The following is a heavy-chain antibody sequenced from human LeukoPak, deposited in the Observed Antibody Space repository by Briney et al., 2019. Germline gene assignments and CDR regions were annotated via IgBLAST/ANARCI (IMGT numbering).Heavy chain of an antibody. CDR1: GGSFSGYY. CDR3: ARIGGKSMVYGMDV. Sequence: KASETLSLTCAVYGGSFSGYYWSWIRQPPGKGLEWIEEINHSGGTNYNPSLKSRVTISVDTSKNQFSLKLSSVTAADTAVYYCARIGGKSMVYGMDVWGQGTTVTVSS. J-gene: IGHJ6*02. V-gene: IGHV4-34*01. CDR2: INHSGGT. D-gene: IGHD3-10*01.